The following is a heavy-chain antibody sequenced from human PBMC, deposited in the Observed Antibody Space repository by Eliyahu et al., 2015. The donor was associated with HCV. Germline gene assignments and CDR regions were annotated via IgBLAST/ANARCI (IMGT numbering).Heavy chain of an antibody. Sequence: QVQLVESGGGVVQPGRSLRLSCAASGFTFNDHAMHWVRQAPGKGQGWVATXWYDGSNQNYADSVKGRFTISRDNSKSTLYLQMDSLRAEDTAVYYCARGILCSGGTCYRYFDYWGQGTLVTVSS. CDR3: ARGILCSGGTCYRYFDY. D-gene: IGHD2-15*01. J-gene: IGHJ4*02. V-gene: IGHV3-33*01. CDR2: XWYDGSNQ. CDR1: GFTFNDHA.